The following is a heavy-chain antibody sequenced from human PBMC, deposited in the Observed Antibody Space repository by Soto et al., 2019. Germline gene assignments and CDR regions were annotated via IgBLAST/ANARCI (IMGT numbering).Heavy chain of an antibody. J-gene: IGHJ2*01. CDR2: IYYSGST. CDR3: ARDLRGGYDSSWYFDL. D-gene: IGHD5-12*01. CDR1: GGSISSYY. V-gene: IGHV4-59*01. Sequence: QVQLQESGPGLVKPSETLSLTCTVSGGSISSYYWSWIRQPPGKGLEWIGYIYYSGSTNYNPSLKSRVTISVDTSKNQCSLKVSSVTAADTAVYYCARDLRGGYDSSWYFDLWGRGTLVTVSS.